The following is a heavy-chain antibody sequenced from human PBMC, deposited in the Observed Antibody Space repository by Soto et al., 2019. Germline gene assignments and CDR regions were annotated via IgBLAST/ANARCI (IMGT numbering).Heavy chain of an antibody. CDR3: AKDEAGWGYFDWQLDV. CDR2: INGNGGII. D-gene: IGHD3-9*01. Sequence: GSLRLSCAASGFSFSRSWMGWVRQPPGKGLEWVANINGNGGIICYVDSVKGRFTISRDNAKNSLYLQMNSLRAEDTALYYCAKDEAGWGYFDWQLDVWGKGTTVTVSS. J-gene: IGHJ6*04. V-gene: IGHV3-7*03. CDR1: GFSFSRSW.